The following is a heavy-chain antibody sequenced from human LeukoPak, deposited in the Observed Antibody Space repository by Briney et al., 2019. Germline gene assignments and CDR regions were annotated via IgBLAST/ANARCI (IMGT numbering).Heavy chain of an antibody. V-gene: IGHV4-30-4*08. CDR3: AKLANAASDFDY. CDR1: GGSISSGDYY. CDR2: IYYSGST. D-gene: IGHD2-21*01. Sequence: SQTLSLTCTVSGGSISSGDYYWSWIRQPPGKGLEWIGYIYYSGSTYYNPSLKSRVTISVDTSKNQFSLKLSSVTAADTAVYYCAKLANAASDFDYWGQGTLVTVSS. J-gene: IGHJ4*02.